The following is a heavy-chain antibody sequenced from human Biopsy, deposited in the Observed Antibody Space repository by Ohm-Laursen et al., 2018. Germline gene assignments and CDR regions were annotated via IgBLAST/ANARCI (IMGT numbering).Heavy chain of an antibody. J-gene: IGHJ2*01. CDR1: GDSISSYY. V-gene: IGHV4-59*01. CDR3: ARDRGYYSDRTVPGYFDL. CDR2: VYYTGST. D-gene: IGHD3-22*01. Sequence: PRNTLSLTCTVSGDSISSYYWSWIRQPPGKGLEWIGYVYYTGSTDYNPSLQSRVTISVDTSKNHFSLRLRSVTPADTAIYYCARDRGYYSDRTVPGYFDLWGRGTLVTVSS.